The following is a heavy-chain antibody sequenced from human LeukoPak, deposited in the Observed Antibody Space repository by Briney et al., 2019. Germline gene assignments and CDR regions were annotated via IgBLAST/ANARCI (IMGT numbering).Heavy chain of an antibody. Sequence: SETLSLTCAVYGGSFSGYYWSWIRQPPAKGLEWIGEINHSGSTNYHPSLTSRLTISVDTTKNQFSLKLSSVTAADTAVYYCARGWRIAVAGYYFDYWGQGSLVTVSS. CDR3: ARGWRIAVAGYYFDY. CDR2: INHSGST. J-gene: IGHJ4*02. CDR1: GGSFSGYY. D-gene: IGHD6-19*01. V-gene: IGHV4-34*01.